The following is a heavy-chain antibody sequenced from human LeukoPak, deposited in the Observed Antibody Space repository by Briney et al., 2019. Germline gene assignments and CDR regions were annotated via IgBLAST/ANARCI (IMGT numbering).Heavy chain of an antibody. V-gene: IGHV3-23*01. CDR2: ISGSGGST. Sequence: PGGSLRLSCAASGFTFSSYAMSWVRQAPGKGLECVSAISGSGGSTYYADSVKGRFTISRDNSKNTLYLQMNSLRAEDTAVYYCATRHGSRPGAYWGQGTLVTVSS. CDR3: ATRHGSRPGAY. D-gene: IGHD6-6*01. J-gene: IGHJ4*02. CDR1: GFTFSSYA.